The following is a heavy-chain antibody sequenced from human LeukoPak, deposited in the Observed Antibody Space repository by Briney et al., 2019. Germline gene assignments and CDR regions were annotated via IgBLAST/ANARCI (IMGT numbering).Heavy chain of an antibody. V-gene: IGHV3-53*01. J-gene: IGHJ4*02. CDR1: GLTVNSNY. CDR2: IYSGGTT. D-gene: IGHD5-24*01. CDR3: ARALLVRNGYNYSPNYFDY. Sequence: QPAGSLRLSCAASGLTVNSNYMNWVRQAPGKGLQWVSVIYSGGTTYYADSVKGRFTISRDNSKNTLYLQMNSLRAEDTAAYYCARALLVRNGYNYSPNYFDYWGQGTLVTVSS.